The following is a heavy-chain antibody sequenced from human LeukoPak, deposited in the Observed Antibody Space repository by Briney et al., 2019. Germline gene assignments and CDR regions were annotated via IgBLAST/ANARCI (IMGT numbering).Heavy chain of an antibody. J-gene: IGHJ4*02. V-gene: IGHV3-48*04. D-gene: IGHD6-19*01. CDR3: AIDYSSGWYYFDY. Sequence: GGSLRLSCAASGFTFDIAWMNWVRQAPGKGLEWVSYISSSGSTIYYADSVKGRFTISRDNAKNSLYLQMNSLRAEDTAVYYCAIDYSSGWYYFDYWGQGTLVTVSS. CDR2: ISSSGSTI. CDR1: GFTFDIAW.